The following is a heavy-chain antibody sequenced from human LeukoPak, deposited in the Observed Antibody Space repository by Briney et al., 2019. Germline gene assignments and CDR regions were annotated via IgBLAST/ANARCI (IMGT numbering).Heavy chain of an antibody. CDR1: GFTFSNYG. Sequence: PGGSLRLSCAVSGFTFSNYGVHWVRQAPGKGLKWVAVIWFDGSNKYYVDSVKGRFTISRDNAKNSLYLQMNGLRVEDTAVYYRARDRRDGYNTWIDYWGQGTLVTVSS. CDR3: ARDRRDGYNTWIDY. J-gene: IGHJ4*02. CDR2: IWFDGSNK. V-gene: IGHV3-33*01. D-gene: IGHD5-24*01.